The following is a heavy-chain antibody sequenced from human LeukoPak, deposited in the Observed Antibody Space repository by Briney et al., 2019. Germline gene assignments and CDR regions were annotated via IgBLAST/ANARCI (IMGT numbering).Heavy chain of an antibody. V-gene: IGHV3-33*01. Sequence: GGSLRLSCAASGFTFSSYGMHWVRQAPGKGLEWVAVIWYDGSNKYYADSVKGRFTISRDNSKNTLYLQMNSLRAEDTAVYYCASLYSSSSFYYYYYMDVWGKGTTVTVSS. CDR3: ASLYSSSSFYYYYYMDV. CDR1: GFTFSSYG. CDR2: IWYDGSNK. D-gene: IGHD6-6*01. J-gene: IGHJ6*03.